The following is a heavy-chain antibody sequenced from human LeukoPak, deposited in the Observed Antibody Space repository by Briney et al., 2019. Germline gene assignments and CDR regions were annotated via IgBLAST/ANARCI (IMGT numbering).Heavy chain of an antibody. V-gene: IGHV1-2*02. CDR1: GYTFTGYY. J-gene: IGHJ3*02. CDR2: INPNSGGT. CDR3: ARDTAMVNDAFDI. Sequence: ASVKVSCKASGYTFTGYYMHWVRQAPGQGLEWMGWINPNSGGTNYAQKFQGRVTMTRDTSISTAYMELSRLRSDDTAVYYCARDTAMVNDAFDIWGQGTMATVSS. D-gene: IGHD5-18*01.